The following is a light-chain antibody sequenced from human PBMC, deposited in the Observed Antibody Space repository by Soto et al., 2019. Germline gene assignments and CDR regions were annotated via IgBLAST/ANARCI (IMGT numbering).Light chain of an antibody. CDR1: GSDIGSYNY. Sequence: QSALTQPASVSGSPGQSITISCTGTGSDIGSYNYVSWYQHHPGKAPKLIIYEVTDRPSGVSNRFSASKSGNTASLTISGLQAEDEADYYCSSYTTTTTVIFGGGTKVTVL. J-gene: IGLJ2*01. CDR3: SSYTTTTTVI. CDR2: EVT. V-gene: IGLV2-14*01.